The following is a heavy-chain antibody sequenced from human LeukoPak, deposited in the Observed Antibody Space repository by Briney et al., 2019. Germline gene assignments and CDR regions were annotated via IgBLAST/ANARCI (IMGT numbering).Heavy chain of an antibody. D-gene: IGHD3-16*01. Sequence: GGSLRLSCAASGFTSSDYTMHWVRQAPGEGLEWVSSITVRSSIYYVDSVKGRFTISRDNAKNSLFLQMNSLRADDTAIYYCARDWGRFDYWGQGTLVTVSS. J-gene: IGHJ4*02. CDR1: GFTSSDYT. CDR3: ARDWGRFDY. V-gene: IGHV3-69-1*02. CDR2: ITVRSSI.